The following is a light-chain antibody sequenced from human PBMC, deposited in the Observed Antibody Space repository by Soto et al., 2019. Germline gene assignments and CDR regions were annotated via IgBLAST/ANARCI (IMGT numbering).Light chain of an antibody. CDR3: LLYSGAAHVWV. V-gene: IGLV7-43*01. CDR1: TGPVTSGYY. J-gene: IGLJ3*02. CDR2: DTN. Sequence: QTVVTQEPSLTVSPGGTVTLTCASNTGPVTSGYYPNWFQQKPGQAPRSLIYDTNNKHSWTPARFSGSLLGGKAALTLSGVQPEDEADYYCLLYSGAAHVWVFGGGTQLTVL.